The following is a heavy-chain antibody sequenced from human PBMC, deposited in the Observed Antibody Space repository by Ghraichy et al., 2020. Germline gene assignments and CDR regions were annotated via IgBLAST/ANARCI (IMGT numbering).Heavy chain of an antibody. D-gene: IGHD6-13*01. CDR2: ISPGGDTI. CDR1: GFTFIDYY. Sequence: LSLTCAASGFTFIDYYMSWIRQAPGKGLGWVSYISPGGDTIYYADSVKGRFTISRDNARNSLYLQMNSLRAEDTAVYYCAGPWYPHHWGQGTLVTVSS. V-gene: IGHV3-11*01. J-gene: IGHJ4*02. CDR3: AGPWYPHH.